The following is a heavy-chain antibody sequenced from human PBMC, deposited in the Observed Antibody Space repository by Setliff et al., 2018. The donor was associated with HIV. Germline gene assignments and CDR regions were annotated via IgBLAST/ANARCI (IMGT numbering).Heavy chain of an antibody. CDR3: ARHRGDSSGPFDL. D-gene: IGHD3-22*01. Sequence: TLSLTCTVSGGSISSFFWSWIRQPPGKGLEWIGYFYYSGRSNYNPSLKSRVTISVDTSKNQFSLKLRSVTAADTALYYCARHRGDSSGPFDLWGQGTLVTVSS. J-gene: IGHJ4*02. CDR1: GGSISSFF. V-gene: IGHV4-59*08. CDR2: FYYSGRS.